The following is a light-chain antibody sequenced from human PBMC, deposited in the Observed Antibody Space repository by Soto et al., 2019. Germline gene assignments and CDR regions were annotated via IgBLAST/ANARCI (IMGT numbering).Light chain of an antibody. CDR1: QDISNY. CDR3: RKYENWPPWT. Sequence: DIQMTQSPSSLSASVGDRVTITCQASQDISNYLNWYQQKPGKAPKLLIYDASNLETGVPSRFSGGGSGTDFILTISSLQSEDSAIYYCRKYENWPPWTSGQGTKVNIK. J-gene: IGKJ1*01. V-gene: IGKV1-33*01. CDR2: DAS.